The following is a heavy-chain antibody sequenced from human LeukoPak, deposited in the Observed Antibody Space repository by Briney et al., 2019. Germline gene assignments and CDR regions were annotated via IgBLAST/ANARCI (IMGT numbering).Heavy chain of an antibody. V-gene: IGHV4-39*01. CDR1: GGSISSSSYY. D-gene: IGHD3-3*01. CDR2: IYYSGST. Sequence: SETLSLTCTVSGGSISSSSYYWGWIRQPPGKGLEWIGSIYYSGSTYYNPSLKSRVTISVDTSKNQFSLKLSSVTAADTAVYYCAKIQLRFLEWLPPIPNWFDPWGQGTLVTVSS. CDR3: AKIQLRFLEWLPPIPNWFDP. J-gene: IGHJ5*02.